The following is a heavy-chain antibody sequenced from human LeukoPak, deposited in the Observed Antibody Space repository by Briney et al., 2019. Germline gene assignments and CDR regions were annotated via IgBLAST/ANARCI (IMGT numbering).Heavy chain of an antibody. CDR1: GGSISSGSYY. Sequence: PSETLSLTCTVSGGSISSGSYYWSWIRQPAGKGLEWIGRIYTSGSTNYNPSLKSRGTISVDTSKNQFSLKLSSVTAADTAVYYCARRRRYYDSSGYYYAYFDYWGQGTLVTVSS. J-gene: IGHJ4*02. V-gene: IGHV4-61*02. CDR2: IYTSGST. D-gene: IGHD3-22*01. CDR3: ARRRRYYDSSGYYYAYFDY.